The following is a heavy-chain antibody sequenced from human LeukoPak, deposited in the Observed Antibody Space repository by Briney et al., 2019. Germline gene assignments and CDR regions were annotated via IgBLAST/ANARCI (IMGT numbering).Heavy chain of an antibody. Sequence: SETLSLTCAVYGGSFSGYYWSWIRQPPGKGLEWIGEINHSGSTNYNPSLKSRVTISVDTSKNQFSLKLSSVTAADTAVYYCARGSTEGKHWGQGTLVTVSS. CDR3: ARGSTEGKH. V-gene: IGHV4-34*01. CDR2: INHSGST. CDR1: GGSFSGYY. D-gene: IGHD3-10*01. J-gene: IGHJ1*01.